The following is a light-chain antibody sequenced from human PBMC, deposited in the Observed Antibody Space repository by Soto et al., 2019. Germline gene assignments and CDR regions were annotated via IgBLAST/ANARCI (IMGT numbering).Light chain of an antibody. CDR1: SSDVGGYNY. J-gene: IGLJ2*01. Sequence: QSALTQPASVSGSPGQSITISCTGTSSDVGGYNYVSWYQQHPGKAPKLMIYDVSNRPSGVPNRFSGSKSGNTASLTISGLQTEDEADYYCSSYTSSIVVFGGGTKLTVL. CDR3: SSYTSSIVV. CDR2: DVS. V-gene: IGLV2-14*03.